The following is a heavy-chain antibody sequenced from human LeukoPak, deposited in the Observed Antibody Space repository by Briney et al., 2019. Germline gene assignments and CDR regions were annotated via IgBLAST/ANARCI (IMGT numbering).Heavy chain of an antibody. CDR2: IIPILGIA. J-gene: IGHJ5*02. V-gene: IGHV1-69*04. Sequence: GASVKVSCKASGGTFSSYAISWVRQAPGQGLEWMGRIIPILGIANYAQKFQGRVTITADKSTSTAYMELSSLRSEDTAVYHCARERYSSSSGFDPWGQGTLVTVSS. D-gene: IGHD6-6*01. CDR1: GGTFSSYA. CDR3: ARERYSSSSGFDP.